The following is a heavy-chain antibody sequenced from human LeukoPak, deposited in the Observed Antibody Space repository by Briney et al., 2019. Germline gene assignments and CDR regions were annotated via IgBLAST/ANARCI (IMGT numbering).Heavy chain of an antibody. CDR3: ARDTGTTFVDY. V-gene: IGHV1-2*02. J-gene: IGHJ4*02. D-gene: IGHD1-1*01. Sequence: ASVKVSCKASGYTFTGYYMHWLRQAPGQGLEWMGWINPNSGGSNYAQKFQGRVTMTRDTSISTAYMELSRLRSDDTAVYYCARDTGTTFVDYWGQGTLVTVSS. CDR1: GYTFTGYY. CDR2: INPNSGGS.